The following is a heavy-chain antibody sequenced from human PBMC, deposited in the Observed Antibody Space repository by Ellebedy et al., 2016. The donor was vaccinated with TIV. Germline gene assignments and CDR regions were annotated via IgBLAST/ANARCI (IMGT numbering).Heavy chain of an antibody. CDR3: TRATSGFDL. J-gene: IGHJ2*01. CDR2: IGTAGDT. CDR1: GFTFSSHD. V-gene: IGHV3-13*01. Sequence: PGGSLRLSCAASGFTFSSHDMHWVRQATGKGLEWVSGIGTAGDTYYSGSVKGRFTISRENAKNSLYLQMNSLRAGDTAVYYCTRATSGFDLWGRGTLVTVSS. D-gene: IGHD3-10*01.